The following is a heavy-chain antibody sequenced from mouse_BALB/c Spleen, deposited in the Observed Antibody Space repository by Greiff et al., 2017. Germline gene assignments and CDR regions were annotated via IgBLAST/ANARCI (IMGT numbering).Heavy chain of an antibody. CDR2: IWGDGST. V-gene: IGHV2-6-7*01. D-gene: IGHD1-1*02. CDR1: GFSLTGYG. CDR3: ARRGWENKYAMDY. J-gene: IGHJ4*01. Sequence: QVQLQQSGPGLVAPSQSLSITCTVSGFSLTGYGVNWVRQPPGKGLEWLGMIWGDGSTDYNSAPKSRLSISKNNSKSQVFLKMNSLQTDDTARYYGARRGWENKYAMDYWGKGTSVTVSS.